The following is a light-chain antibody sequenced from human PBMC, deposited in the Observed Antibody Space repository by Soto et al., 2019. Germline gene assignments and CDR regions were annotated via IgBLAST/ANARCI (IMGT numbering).Light chain of an antibody. CDR1: QSVSGD. V-gene: IGKV3-11*01. Sequence: EIVLTQSPATLSLSPGERATLSCRASQSVSGDLAWYQQKPGQAPRLLIYDASNRATGIPARFSGSGSGTDFTLTISGLEPEDFAVYYCQQYGSSLTFGGGTKVDIK. CDR2: DAS. CDR3: QQYGSSLT. J-gene: IGKJ4*01.